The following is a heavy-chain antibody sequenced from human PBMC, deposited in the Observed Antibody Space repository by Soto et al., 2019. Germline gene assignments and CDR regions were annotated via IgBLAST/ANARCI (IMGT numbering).Heavy chain of an antibody. D-gene: IGHD3-3*01. Sequence: QITLNESGPTQVKPRQTLTLTCTFSGFSLPTSGVGVGWIRQSPGKAPEWLALIYWDDDKRYSPSLKSRLNIAKDISKNQVVLTMADLDPADTATYYCAHRVLRAVFGLVTTTAIYFYFWGQGTPVAVSS. CDR1: GFSLPTSGVG. V-gene: IGHV2-5*02. CDR2: IYWDDDK. CDR3: AHRVLRAVFGLVTTTAIYFYF. J-gene: IGHJ4*02.